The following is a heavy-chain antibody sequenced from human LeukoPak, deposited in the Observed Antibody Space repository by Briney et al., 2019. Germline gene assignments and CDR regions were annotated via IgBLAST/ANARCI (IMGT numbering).Heavy chain of an antibody. D-gene: IGHD6-19*01. Sequence: ASVKVSCKASGYTFTGYYMHWVRQAPGQGLEWMGWINPNSGGTNYAQKFQGRVTMTRDTSISTAYMELSRLRSEDTAVYYCTRAQGYSSSDDAFDIWGQGTMVTVSS. CDR2: INPNSGGT. CDR3: TRAQGYSSSDDAFDI. CDR1: GYTFTGYY. V-gene: IGHV1-2*02. J-gene: IGHJ3*02.